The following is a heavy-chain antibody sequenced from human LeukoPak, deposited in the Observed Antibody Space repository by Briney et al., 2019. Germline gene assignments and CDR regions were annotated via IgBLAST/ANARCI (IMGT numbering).Heavy chain of an antibody. V-gene: IGHV1-46*01. J-gene: IGHJ4*02. CDR2: INPSGGST. D-gene: IGHD6-19*01. CDR3: ARDVDLIGYSSGWGDY. CDR1: GYTFTSYY. Sequence: ASVKVSCKASGYTFTSYYMHWVRQAHGQGLEWMGIINPSGGSTSYAQKFQGRVTMTRDTSTSTVYMELSSLRSDDTAVYYCARDVDLIGYSSGWGDYWGQGTLVTVSS.